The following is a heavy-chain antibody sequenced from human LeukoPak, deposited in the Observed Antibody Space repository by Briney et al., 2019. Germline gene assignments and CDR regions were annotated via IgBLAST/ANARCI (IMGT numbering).Heavy chain of an antibody. CDR2: INPNSGGT. CDR3: ARDAGPYCSSTSCYWSWFDP. CDR1: GYTFTSYG. V-gene: IGHV1-2*04. J-gene: IGHJ5*02. Sequence: ASVKVSCKASGYTFTSYGISWVRQAPGQGLEWMGWINPNSGGTDYAQKFQGWVTMTRDTSISTAYMELSRLRSDDTAVYYCARDAGPYCSSTSCYWSWFDPWGQGTLVTVSS. D-gene: IGHD2-2*01.